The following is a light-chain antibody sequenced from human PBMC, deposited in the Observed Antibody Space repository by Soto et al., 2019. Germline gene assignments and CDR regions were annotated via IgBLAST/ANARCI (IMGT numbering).Light chain of an antibody. V-gene: IGLV1-40*01. Sequence: QSVLTQPPSGSGAPGQRITISCTWAGSNIGAGFDVHWYQQLPGTVPKLLISGNTNRPSGVHRFSGSRSGASASLAITGLQVEDEANYYCQSYDSILGAVFGGGTKLTVL. CDR3: QSYDSILGAV. J-gene: IGLJ2*01. CDR2: GNT. CDR1: GSNIGAGFD.